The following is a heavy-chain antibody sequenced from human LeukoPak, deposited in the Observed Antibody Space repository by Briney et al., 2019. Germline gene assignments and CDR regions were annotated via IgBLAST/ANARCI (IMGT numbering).Heavy chain of an antibody. D-gene: IGHD3-22*01. CDR1: GGSFSGYY. J-gene: IGHJ4*02. CDR2: INHSGST. Sequence: PSETLSLTCAVYGGSFSGYYWSWIRQPPGKGLEWIGEINHSGSTNYNPSLKSRVTISVDTSKNQFSLKLSSVTAADTAVYYCASPSRYYYDSSGYQFDYWGQGTLVTVSS. CDR3: ASPSRYYYDSSGYQFDY. V-gene: IGHV4-34*01.